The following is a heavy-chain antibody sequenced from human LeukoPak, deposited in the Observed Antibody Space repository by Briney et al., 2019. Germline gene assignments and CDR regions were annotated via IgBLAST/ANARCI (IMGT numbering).Heavy chain of an antibody. V-gene: IGHV4-39*01. CDR1: IGSISSSSYY. CDR3: ARLRRDGYKDTSDI. CDR2: IYYSGIT. D-gene: IGHD5-24*01. J-gene: IGHJ3*02. Sequence: PSETLSLTCTVSIGSISSSSYYLRWIRHPPGKRLEWIGTIYYSGITYYKPSLKSRVTISVDTSKNQFSLKLSSVTAADTAVYYCARLRRDGYKDTSDIWGQGTMVTVSS.